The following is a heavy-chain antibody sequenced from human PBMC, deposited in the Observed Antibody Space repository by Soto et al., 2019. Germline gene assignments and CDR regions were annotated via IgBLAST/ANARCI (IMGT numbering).Heavy chain of an antibody. Sequence: PSETLSLTCDVSGYTISTGGYTWAWIRQPPGTGLEWIGEINHSGSTNYNPSLKSRVTISVDTSKNQFSLKLTSVTAADTAVYYCARDKITGLFDYWGQGTLVTVSS. CDR1: GYTISTGGYT. D-gene: IGHD2-8*02. CDR3: ARDKITGLFDY. J-gene: IGHJ4*02. V-gene: IGHV4-39*07. CDR2: INHSGST.